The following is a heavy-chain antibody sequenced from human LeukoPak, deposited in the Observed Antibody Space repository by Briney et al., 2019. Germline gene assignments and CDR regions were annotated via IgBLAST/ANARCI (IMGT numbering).Heavy chain of an antibody. V-gene: IGHV1-69*13. Sequence: GASVKVSCKASGGTFSSYAISWVRQAPGQGLEWMGGIIPIFGTANYAQKFQGRVTITADESTSTAYMELSSLRSEDTAVYYCARGSEGKYQLTPSFDYWGQGTLVTVSS. CDR1: GGTFSSYA. D-gene: IGHD2-2*01. CDR3: ARGSEGKYQLTPSFDY. CDR2: IIPIFGTA. J-gene: IGHJ4*02.